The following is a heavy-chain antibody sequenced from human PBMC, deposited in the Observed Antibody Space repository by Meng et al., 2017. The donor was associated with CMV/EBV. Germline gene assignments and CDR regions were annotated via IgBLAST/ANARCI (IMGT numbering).Heavy chain of an antibody. J-gene: IGHJ4*02. CDR3: ARAPPWDEFDY. V-gene: IGHV3-21*01. CDR2: ISSSSSYI. Sequence: GGSLRLSWAASGFTFSSYSINWVRQAPGKGLEWVSSISSSSSYIYYADSGKGRFTISRDNAKNSLYMQMNSLRAEDTAVYYCARAPPWDEFDYWGQGTLVTVSS. D-gene: IGHD1-26*01. CDR1: GFTFSSYS.